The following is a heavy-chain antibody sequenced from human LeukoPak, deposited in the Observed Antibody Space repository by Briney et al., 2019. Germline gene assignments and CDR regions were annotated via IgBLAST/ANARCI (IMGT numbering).Heavy chain of an antibody. CDR3: ARAVAVRWFDP. Sequence: PSETLSLTCTVSGGSISSYYWSWIRQPPGKGLEWIGYIYYSGSTNYNPSLKSRVTISVDTSKNQFSLKLSSVTAADTAVYYCARAVAVRWFDPWGPGTLVTVSS. CDR1: GGSISSYY. V-gene: IGHV4-59*01. J-gene: IGHJ5*02. CDR2: IYYSGST. D-gene: IGHD3-10*01.